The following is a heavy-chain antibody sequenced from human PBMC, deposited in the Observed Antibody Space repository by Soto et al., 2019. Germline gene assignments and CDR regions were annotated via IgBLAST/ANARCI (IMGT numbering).Heavy chain of an antibody. V-gene: IGHV3-7*03. CDR3: ARDPRRQQLVYYYYYGMNV. CDR1: GFTFSSYW. J-gene: IGHJ6*02. CDR2: IKQDGSEK. D-gene: IGHD6-13*01. Sequence: GGSLRLSCAASGFTFSSYWMSWVRQAPGKGLEWVANIKQDGSEKYYVDSVKGRFTISRDNAKNSLYLQMNSLRAEDTAVYYCARDPRRQQLVYYYYYGMNVWGQGTTVTVSS.